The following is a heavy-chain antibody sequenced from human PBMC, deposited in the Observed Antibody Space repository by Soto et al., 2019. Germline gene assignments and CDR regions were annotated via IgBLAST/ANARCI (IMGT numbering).Heavy chain of an antibody. CDR3: ARGRDYYDSSGYPH. Sequence: PSETLSLTCAVYGGSFSGYHWSWIRQPPGKGLEWIGEINHSGSTNYNPSLKSRVTISVDTSKNQFSLKLSSVTAADTAVYYCARGRDYYDSSGYPHWGQGTLVTVSS. J-gene: IGHJ4*02. D-gene: IGHD3-22*01. CDR2: INHSGST. CDR1: GGSFSGYH. V-gene: IGHV4-34*01.